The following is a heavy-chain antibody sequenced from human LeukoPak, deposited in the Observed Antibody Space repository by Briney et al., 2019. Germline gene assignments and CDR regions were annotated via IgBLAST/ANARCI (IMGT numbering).Heavy chain of an antibody. V-gene: IGHV3-23*01. CDR3: AKGLGSSGYYYSPFDS. J-gene: IGHJ4*02. Sequence: RLGGSLRLSCAASGFTFSSYAMSWVRQAPGKGLEWVSGISGSGGSTYYADSVKGRFTISRDNSKNTLYLQMNSLRAEDTAVYYCAKGLGSSGYYYSPFDSWGQGTLVTVSS. D-gene: IGHD3-22*01. CDR1: GFTFSSYA. CDR2: ISGSGGST.